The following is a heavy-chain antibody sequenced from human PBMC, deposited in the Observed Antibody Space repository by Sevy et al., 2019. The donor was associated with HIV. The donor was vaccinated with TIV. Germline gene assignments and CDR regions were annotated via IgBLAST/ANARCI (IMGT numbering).Heavy chain of an antibody. Sequence: ASVKVSWKASGYTFTGYYMHWVRQAPGQGLEWMGWINPNSGGTNYAQKFQGRVTMTRETSISTAYMELSRLRSDDTAVYYCTRDWGGYSYGYGWFDPWGQGTLVTVSS. D-gene: IGHD5-18*01. CDR1: GYTFTGYY. V-gene: IGHV1-2*02. CDR2: INPNSGGT. CDR3: TRDWGGYSYGYGWFDP. J-gene: IGHJ5*02.